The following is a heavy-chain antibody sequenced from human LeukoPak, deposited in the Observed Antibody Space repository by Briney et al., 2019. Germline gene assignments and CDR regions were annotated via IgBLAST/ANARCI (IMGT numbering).Heavy chain of an antibody. Sequence: PGGSLRLSCAASGFTFSSYAMNWVRQAPGKGLEWVSYISSGDDTIYYADSVKGRFTISRDNAKNSLYLQMNSLRDEDTAVYYCATAVSDYWGQGTLVTVSS. CDR2: ISSGDDTI. D-gene: IGHD5/OR15-5a*01. J-gene: IGHJ4*02. V-gene: IGHV3-48*03. CDR3: ATAVSDY. CDR1: GFTFSSYA.